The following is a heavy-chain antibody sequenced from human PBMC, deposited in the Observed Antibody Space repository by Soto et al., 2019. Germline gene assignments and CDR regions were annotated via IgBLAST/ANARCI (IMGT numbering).Heavy chain of an antibody. CDR2: ILHSGST. V-gene: IGHV4-30-4*01. CDR1: GVSISSGDTY. CDR3: ARAPENSENWNPYDFDY. J-gene: IGHJ4*02. D-gene: IGHD1-1*01. Sequence: QVQLQESGPRLVKPSQTLSLTCSVSGVSISSGDTYWAWIRQAPGTGLEWIGYILHSGSTYYNPSLDSRLTISLDTSKNQFSLRLRSVTAADTAVYFCARAPENSENWNPYDFDYWGQGTLVTVSP.